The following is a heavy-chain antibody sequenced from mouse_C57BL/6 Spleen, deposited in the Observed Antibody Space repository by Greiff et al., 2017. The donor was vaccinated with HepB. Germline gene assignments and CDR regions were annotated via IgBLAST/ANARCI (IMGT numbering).Heavy chain of an antibody. D-gene: IGHD2-3*01. Sequence: EVMLVESGPELVKPGASVKISCKASGYSFTGYYMNWVKQSPEKSLEWIGEINPSTGGTTYNQKFKAKATLTVDKSSSTAYMQLKSLTSEDSAVYYCARGDGYYFLYYAMDYWGQGTSVTVSS. CDR1: GYSFTGYY. J-gene: IGHJ4*01. CDR3: ARGDGYYFLYYAMDY. V-gene: IGHV1-42*01. CDR2: INPSTGGT.